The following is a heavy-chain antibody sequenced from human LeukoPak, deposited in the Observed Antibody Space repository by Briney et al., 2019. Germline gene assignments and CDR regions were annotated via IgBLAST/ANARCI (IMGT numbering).Heavy chain of an antibody. CDR3: TTDTFGARDS. J-gene: IGHJ4*02. V-gene: IGHV3-74*01. CDR2: INEDGSST. D-gene: IGHD3-10*01. Sequence: PGGSLRLSCAASGYTFSRYWMHWVRQGPGKGLVWVSRINEDGSSTSYAESVRGRFTISRDNAKNTLYLQMNSLGAEDAAVYYCTTDTFGARDSWGQGTLVTVSS. CDR1: GYTFSRYW.